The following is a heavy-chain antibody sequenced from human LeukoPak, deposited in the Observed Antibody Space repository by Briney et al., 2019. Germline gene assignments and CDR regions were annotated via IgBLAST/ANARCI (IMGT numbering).Heavy chain of an antibody. V-gene: IGHV4-4*07. Sequence: SETLSLTCNVSGGSIRGYYWSWIRQPAGKGLEWIGRIYTSGSTNYNPSLKSRVTISVDTSKNQFSLKLSSVTAADTAVYYCARGKFYDSSGYSNDAFDIWGQGTMVTVSS. CDR3: ARGKFYDSSGYSNDAFDI. J-gene: IGHJ3*02. CDR2: IYTSGST. CDR1: GGSIRGYY. D-gene: IGHD3-22*01.